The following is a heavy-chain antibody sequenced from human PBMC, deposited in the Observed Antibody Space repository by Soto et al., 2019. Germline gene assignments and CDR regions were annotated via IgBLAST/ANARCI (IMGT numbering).Heavy chain of an antibody. CDR3: ARRPYSSGWYER. D-gene: IGHD6-19*01. Sequence: QVKLQQWGAGLLKPSETLSLTCAVYGGSFSGYYWSWIRQPPGKGLEWIGEINHSGSTNYNPSLKSQLNISVDTAKNQFSLKLSSVTATDTAVYYCARRPYSSGWYERWGQGTLVTVSS. CDR2: INHSGST. CDR1: GGSFSGYY. V-gene: IGHV4-34*01. J-gene: IGHJ5*02.